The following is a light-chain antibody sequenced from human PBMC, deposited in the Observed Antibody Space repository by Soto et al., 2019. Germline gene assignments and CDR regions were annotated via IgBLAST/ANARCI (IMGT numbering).Light chain of an antibody. Sequence: QSVLTQPPSASGTPGQRVTISCSGRSSNIGSNYVYWYQLLPGTAPKLLIYANDQRPSGVPDRFSGSKSGTSASLAISGLRSEDEADYYCSSYTTSATLVFGGGTKVTVL. CDR1: SSNIGSNY. CDR3: SSYTTSATLV. J-gene: IGLJ3*02. CDR2: AND. V-gene: IGLV1-47*02.